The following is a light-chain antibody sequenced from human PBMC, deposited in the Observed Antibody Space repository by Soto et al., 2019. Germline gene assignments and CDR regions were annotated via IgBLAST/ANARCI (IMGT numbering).Light chain of an antibody. CDR1: QSVSSS. Sequence: EIVMTQSPAPLSVSPGERATLSCRASQSVSSSLAWYQQKPGQAPRLLIYGASTRATGIPARFSGSGSGTEFTLTISSLQSEDFAVYYCQQYNNWPITFGGGPKVEIK. CDR3: QQYNNWPIT. J-gene: IGKJ4*01. V-gene: IGKV3-15*01. CDR2: GAS.